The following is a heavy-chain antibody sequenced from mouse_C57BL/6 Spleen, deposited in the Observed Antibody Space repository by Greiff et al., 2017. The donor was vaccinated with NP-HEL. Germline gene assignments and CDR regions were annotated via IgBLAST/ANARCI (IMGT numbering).Heavy chain of an antibody. Sequence: DVKLVESGGGLVKPGGSLKLSCAASGFTFSDYGMHWVRQAPEKGLEWVAYISSGSSTIYYADTVKGRFTISRDNAKNTLFLQMTSLRSQDTAMYYCAREDGYYEAWFAYWGQGTLVTVSA. CDR3: AREDGYYEAWFAY. J-gene: IGHJ3*01. CDR1: GFTFSDYG. D-gene: IGHD2-3*01. CDR2: ISSGSSTI. V-gene: IGHV5-17*01.